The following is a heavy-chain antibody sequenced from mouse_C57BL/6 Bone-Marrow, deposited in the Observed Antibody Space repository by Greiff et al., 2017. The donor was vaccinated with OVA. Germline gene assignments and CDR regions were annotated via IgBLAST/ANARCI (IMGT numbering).Heavy chain of an antibody. CDR3: ARRVYYDFMDY. CDR2: INPGSGGT. J-gene: IGHJ4*01. D-gene: IGHD2-4*01. V-gene: IGHV1-54*01. CDR1: GYAFTNYL. Sequence: VQLVESGAELVRPGTSVKVSCKASGYAFTNYLIEWVKQRPGQGLEWIGVINPGSGGTNYNEKFKGKATLTVDKSSSTAYMQLSSLTSEDSAVYFCARRVYYDFMDYWGQGTSVTASS.